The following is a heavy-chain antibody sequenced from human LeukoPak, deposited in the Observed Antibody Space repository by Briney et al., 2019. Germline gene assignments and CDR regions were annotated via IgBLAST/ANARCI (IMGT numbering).Heavy chain of an antibody. Sequence: PGGSLRLSCAASGLTFSRYWMTWVRQAPGKGLEWVANIKQDGSETYYVDSVKGRFTISRDNAKSSLYLQVNSLRAEDTAVYYCARDLGIAAAGTGGYFQHWGQGTLVTVSS. CDR1: GLTFSRYW. CDR3: ARDLGIAAAGTGGYFQH. D-gene: IGHD6-13*01. J-gene: IGHJ1*01. V-gene: IGHV3-7*01. CDR2: IKQDGSET.